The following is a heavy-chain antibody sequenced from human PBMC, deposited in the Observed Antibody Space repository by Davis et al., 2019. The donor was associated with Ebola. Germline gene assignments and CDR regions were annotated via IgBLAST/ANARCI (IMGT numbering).Heavy chain of an antibody. CDR1: GFTFDDYA. Sequence: PGGSLRLSCAASGFTFDDYAMHWVRQAPGKGLEWVSGISWNSGSIGYADSVKGRFTISRDNAKNSLYLQMNSLRPEDTAVYYCARDSDDYSFDYWGQGTLVTVSS. J-gene: IGHJ4*02. CDR2: ISWNSGSI. D-gene: IGHD4-11*01. CDR3: ARDSDDYSFDY. V-gene: IGHV3-9*01.